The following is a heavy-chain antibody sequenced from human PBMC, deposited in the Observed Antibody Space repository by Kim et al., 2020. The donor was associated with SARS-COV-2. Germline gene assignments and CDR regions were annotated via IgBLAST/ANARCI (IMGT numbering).Heavy chain of an antibody. CDR3: AKDDVVSEYYYYYGMDV. J-gene: IGHJ6*02. CDR2: ISGSGGST. CDR1: GFTFSSYA. D-gene: IGHD2-15*01. Sequence: GGSLRLSCAASGFTFSSYAMSWVRQAPGKGLEWVSAISGSGGSTYYADSVKGRFTISRDNSKNTLYLQMNSLRAEDTAVYYCAKDDVVSEYYYYYGMDVWGQGTTVTVSS. V-gene: IGHV3-23*01.